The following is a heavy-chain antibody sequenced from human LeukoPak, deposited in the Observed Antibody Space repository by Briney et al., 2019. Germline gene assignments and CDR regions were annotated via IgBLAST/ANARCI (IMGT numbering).Heavy chain of an antibody. CDR2: IKQDGSEK. J-gene: IGHJ4*02. CDR3: ARDFTAVAGTVDY. CDR1: GFTPSIYW. D-gene: IGHD6-19*01. V-gene: IGHV3-7*01. Sequence: GGSLRPSCAASGFTPSIYWMSWVRQAPGKGLEWVANIKQDGSEKYYVDSVKGRFTISRDNAKNSLYLQMNSLRAEDTAVYYCARDFTAVAGTVDYWGQGTLVTVSS.